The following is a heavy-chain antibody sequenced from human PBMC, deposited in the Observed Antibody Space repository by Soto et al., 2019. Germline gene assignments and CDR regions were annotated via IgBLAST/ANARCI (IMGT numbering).Heavy chain of an antibody. Sequence: EVQLVESGGGLVQPGGSLRLSCAASGFTFSSYWMHWVRQAPGKGLVWVSRINSDGSSTSYADSVKGRFTISRDNAKNTLYLKMNSLRAEDTAVYYCARDYYYDSSGYYYVADWFDPWGQGTLVTVSS. J-gene: IGHJ5*02. CDR2: INSDGSST. CDR1: GFTFSSYW. CDR3: ARDYYYDSSGYYYVADWFDP. D-gene: IGHD3-22*01. V-gene: IGHV3-74*01.